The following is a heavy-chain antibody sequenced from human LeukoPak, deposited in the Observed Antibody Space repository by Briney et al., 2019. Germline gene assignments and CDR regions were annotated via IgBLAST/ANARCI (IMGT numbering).Heavy chain of an antibody. Sequence: ASVKVSCKASGGTFSSYAISWVRQAPGQGLEWMGGIIPIFGTANYAQKFQGRVTITADESTSTAYMELSSLRSEDTAVYYCALEGGGYSYGYEVGPNFDYWGQGTLVTVSS. V-gene: IGHV1-69*13. CDR2: IIPIFGTA. J-gene: IGHJ4*02. D-gene: IGHD5-18*01. CDR1: GGTFSSYA. CDR3: ALEGGGYSYGYEVGPNFDY.